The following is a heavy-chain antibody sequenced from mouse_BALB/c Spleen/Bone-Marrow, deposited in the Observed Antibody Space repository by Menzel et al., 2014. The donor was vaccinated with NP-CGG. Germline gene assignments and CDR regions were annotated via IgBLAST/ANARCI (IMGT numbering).Heavy chain of an antibody. CDR2: IYPGDGDT. CDR3: ARDYYGSSFDD. D-gene: IGHD1-1*01. V-gene: IGHV1-82*01. CDR1: GYAFSSSW. Sequence: QVQLQQSGPELVKPGASVKISCKASGYAFSSSWMNWVKQRPGQGLEWIGRIYPGDGDTNYNGKFKGKATLTADKSSSTAYMQFSSLTSVDSAVYFCARDYYGSSFDDWGQGTTLTGSS. J-gene: IGHJ2*01.